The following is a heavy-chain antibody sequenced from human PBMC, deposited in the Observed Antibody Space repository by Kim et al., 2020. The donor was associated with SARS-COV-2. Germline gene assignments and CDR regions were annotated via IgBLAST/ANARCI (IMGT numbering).Heavy chain of an antibody. V-gene: IGHV4-39*07. J-gene: IGHJ5*02. CDR2: IYYSGST. CDR1: GGSISSSSYY. Sequence: SETLSLTCTVSGGSISSSSYYWGWIRQPPGKGLEWIGSIYYSGSTYYNPSLKSRVTISVDTSKNQFSLKLSSVTAADTAVYYCARDRFAIFQWSPVRWFDPWGQGTLVTVSS. CDR3: ARDRFAIFQWSPVRWFDP. D-gene: IGHD2-15*01.